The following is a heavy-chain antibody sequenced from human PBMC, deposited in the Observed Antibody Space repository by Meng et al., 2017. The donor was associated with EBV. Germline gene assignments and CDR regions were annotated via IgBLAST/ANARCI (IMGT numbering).Heavy chain of an antibody. V-gene: IGHV4-61*01. CDR3: ARGRYYGDYFWFDP. CDR1: GGSVSSGSYY. J-gene: IGHJ5*02. Sequence: GQLTESVQVLVKPSETRSPTCTATGGSVSSGSYYWSWIRQPPGKGLEWIGYIYYSGSTNYNPSLKSRVTISVDTSKNQFSLKLSSVTAADTAVHYCARGRYYGDYFWFDPWGQGTLVTVSS. D-gene: IGHD4-17*01. CDR2: IYYSGST.